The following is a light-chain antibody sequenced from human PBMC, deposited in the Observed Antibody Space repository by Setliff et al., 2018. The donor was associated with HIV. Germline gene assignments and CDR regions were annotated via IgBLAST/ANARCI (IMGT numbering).Light chain of an antibody. J-gene: IGLJ1*01. CDR3: ASWDDSLNGYV. CDR2: STN. Sequence: QEVIISCSGSSSNVGDNAVSWYQQFTGAAPKLLIYSTNLRPSGVPARFSGSKSGTSASLAISGLHSEDEADYFCASWDDSLNGYVFGTGTKVTV. CDR1: SSNVGDNA. V-gene: IGLV1-44*01.